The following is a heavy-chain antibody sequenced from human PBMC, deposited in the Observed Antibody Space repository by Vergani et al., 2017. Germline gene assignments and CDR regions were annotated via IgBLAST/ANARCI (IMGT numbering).Heavy chain of an antibody. D-gene: IGHD2-2*01. J-gene: IGHJ4*02. CDR3: ARVGTSSSRDYFDY. CDR1: GYTFTDYF. Sequence: QVQLVQSGAEVKKPGASVKDSCKASGYTFTDYFMHWVRQAPGQGLEWMGWINTNSGGTNYAQQFQGRVTMTRDTSISTAYMELSNLRSDDTAVYSCARVGTSSSRDYFDYWGQGTLVTVSS. CDR2: INTNSGGT. V-gene: IGHV1-2*02.